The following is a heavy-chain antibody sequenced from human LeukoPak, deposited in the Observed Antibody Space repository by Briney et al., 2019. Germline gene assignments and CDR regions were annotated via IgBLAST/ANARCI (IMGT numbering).Heavy chain of an antibody. CDR1: GYTFTGYY. CDR2: INPNSGGT. J-gene: IGHJ4*02. V-gene: IGHV1-2*02. CDR3: AGDTGSSPGDY. Sequence: ASVKVSCKASGYTFTGYYMHWVRQAPGQGLEWMGWINPNSGGTNYAQKFQGRVTMTRDTSISTAYMDLRSLRSDDTAVYYCAGDTGSSPGDYWGQGTLVTVSS. D-gene: IGHD1-26*01.